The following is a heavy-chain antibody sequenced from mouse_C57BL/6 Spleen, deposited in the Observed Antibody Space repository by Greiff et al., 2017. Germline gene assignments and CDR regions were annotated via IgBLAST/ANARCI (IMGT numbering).Heavy chain of an antibody. CDR2: ISYDGSN. Sequence: EVKLQESGPGLVKPSQSLSLTCSVTGYSITSGYYWNWIRQFPGNKLEWMGYISYDGSNNYNPSLKNRISITRDTSKNQFFLKLHSVSTEDTATYYCAREGSFDYAMDYWGQGTSVTVSS. CDR1: GYSITSGYY. V-gene: IGHV3-6*01. CDR3: AREGSFDYAMDY. J-gene: IGHJ4*01. D-gene: IGHD1-1*02.